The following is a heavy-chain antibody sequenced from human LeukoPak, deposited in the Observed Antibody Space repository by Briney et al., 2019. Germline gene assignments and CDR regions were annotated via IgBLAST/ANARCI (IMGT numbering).Heavy chain of an antibody. CDR3: ARSRRYSSSWYYFDY. J-gene: IGHJ4*02. D-gene: IGHD6-13*01. CDR1: GYTFTSYG. CDR2: ISAYNGNT. V-gene: IGHV1-18*04. Sequence: ASVKVSCKASGYTFTSYGISWVRRAPGQGLEWMGWISAYNGNTNYAQKLQDRVTMTTDTSTSTAYMELRSLRSDDTAVYYCARSRRYSSSWYYFDYWGQGTLVTVSS.